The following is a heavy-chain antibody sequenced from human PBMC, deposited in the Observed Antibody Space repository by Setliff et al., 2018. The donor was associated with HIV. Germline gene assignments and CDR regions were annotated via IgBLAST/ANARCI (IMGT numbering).Heavy chain of an antibody. CDR2: SRNKANSYTT. D-gene: IGHD3-10*01. V-gene: IGHV3-72*01. CDR1: GFTFSDHY. J-gene: IGHJ6*03. Sequence: GGSLRLSCAASGFTFSDHYMDWVRQAPGKGLEWVGRSRNKANSYTTEYAASVKGRFTISRDDSKNSLYLQMNSLKTEDTAVYYCTRGRLLWSGSYYYYYMDVWGKGTTVTVSS. CDR3: TRGRLLWSGSYYYYYMDV.